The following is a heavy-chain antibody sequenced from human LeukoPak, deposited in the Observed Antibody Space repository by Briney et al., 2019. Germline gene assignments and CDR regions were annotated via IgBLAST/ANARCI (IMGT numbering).Heavy chain of an antibody. D-gene: IGHD4-17*01. V-gene: IGHV3-74*01. Sequence: GGSLRLSCVASGFTFSSYWMHWVRQVPGKGLVWVSRINSDGSSTSYEDSVKGRFTISRDNAKNTLYLQMNNLRADDRAVYYCAREGYGDYDYWGQGTLVTVSS. CDR3: AREGYGDYDY. CDR1: GFTFSSYW. CDR2: INSDGSST. J-gene: IGHJ4*02.